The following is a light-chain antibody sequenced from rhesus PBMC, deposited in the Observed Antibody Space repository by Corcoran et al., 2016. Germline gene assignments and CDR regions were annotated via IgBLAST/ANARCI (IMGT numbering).Light chain of an antibody. CDR1: QGISSS. V-gene: IGKV1-37*01. J-gene: IGKJ2*01. CDR2: YAS. Sequence: DIQMTQSPSFLSASVGARVIITCRASQGISSSLAWYQQHLGKAPKPLFYYASNLESGVPSRFSGSGSGTEFTLTISSLQPEDFAVYYCQQYNSDPYSFGQGTKVEIK. CDR3: QQYNSDPYS.